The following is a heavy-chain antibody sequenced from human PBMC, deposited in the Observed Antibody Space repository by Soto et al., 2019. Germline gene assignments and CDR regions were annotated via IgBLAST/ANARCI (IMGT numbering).Heavy chain of an antibody. CDR1: GFTFSSYS. CDR2: ISSSSSYI. D-gene: IGHD4-17*01. J-gene: IGHJ5*02. V-gene: IGHV3-21*01. Sequence: EVQLVESGGGLVKPGGSLRLSCAASGFTFSSYSMNWVRQAPGNGLEWVSAISSSSSYIYYADSVKGGFTISRDNAKNSLYLQMNSLRAEDTAVYYCGRGRVDYGENWFDPWGQGPLVTVSS. CDR3: GRGRVDYGENWFDP.